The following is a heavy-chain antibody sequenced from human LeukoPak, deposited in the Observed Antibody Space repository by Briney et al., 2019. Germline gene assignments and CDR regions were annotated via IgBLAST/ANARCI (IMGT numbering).Heavy chain of an antibody. CDR2: INSGGSGT. CDR3: ATSLGPLTEY. V-gene: IGHV3-74*01. Sequence: MXGVRQTPGKGLVWVSRINSGGSGTSYTDSVEGRFTISRDNAKNTLYLQMNSLRAEDTAVYYCATSLGPLTEYWGQGTLVTVSS. J-gene: IGHJ4*02. D-gene: IGHD7-27*01.